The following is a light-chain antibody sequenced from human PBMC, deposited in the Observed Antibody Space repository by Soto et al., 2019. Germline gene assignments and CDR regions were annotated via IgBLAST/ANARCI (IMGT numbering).Light chain of an antibody. V-gene: IGKV3D-7*01. CDR1: QSVTSSY. Sequence: PGERVTLSCRASQSVTSSYLTWYQQKPGQAPRLLIYGASTRATGIPARFSGSGSGTDFTLTISSLQPEDFAVYYCQQDYNFPPWTFGQGTKVEIK. CDR3: QQDYNFPPWT. CDR2: GAS. J-gene: IGKJ1*01.